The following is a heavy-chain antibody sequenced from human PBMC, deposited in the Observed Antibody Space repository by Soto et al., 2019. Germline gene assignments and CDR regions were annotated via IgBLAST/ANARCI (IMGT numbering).Heavy chain of an antibody. Sequence: QVQLQESGPGLVKPSQTLSLTCTVSGGSISSGGYYWSWIRQHPSKGLEWIGYIYYSGSTYNNLSLTSRVTISADSSKNQFSQKLSSVTAADTAVYYCARGSSTVSAIALPSYFDYWGQGTLVTVSS. D-gene: IGHD2-8*01. V-gene: IGHV4-31*03. CDR3: ARGSSTVSAIALPSYFDY. J-gene: IGHJ4*02. CDR2: IYYSGST. CDR1: GGSISSGGYY.